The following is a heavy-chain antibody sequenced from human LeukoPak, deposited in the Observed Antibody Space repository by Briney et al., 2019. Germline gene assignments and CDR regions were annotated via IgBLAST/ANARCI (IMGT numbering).Heavy chain of an antibody. CDR3: ARVHYYGSGGYGPYAFDI. CDR1: GYTFTGYY. V-gene: IGHV1-18*04. D-gene: IGHD3-10*01. CDR2: ISAYNGNT. Sequence: GASVKVSCKASGYTFTGYYMHWVRQAPGQGLEWMGWISAYNGNTNYAQKLQGRVTMTTDTSTSTAYMELRSLRSDDTAVYYCARVHYYGSGGYGPYAFDIWGQGTMVTVSS. J-gene: IGHJ3*02.